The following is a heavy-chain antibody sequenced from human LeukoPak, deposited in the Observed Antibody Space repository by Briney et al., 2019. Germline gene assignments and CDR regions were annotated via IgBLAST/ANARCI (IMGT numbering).Heavy chain of an antibody. CDR3: ARGHYGLDV. CDR2: INPDGSEK. CDR1: GFTLSSHW. V-gene: IGHV3-7*05. J-gene: IGHJ6*02. Sequence: GGSLRLSCAASGFTLSSHWMTWLRQAPGEGLQWVAHINPDGSEKDCVDSVKGRFTISRDNAKNSAFLQMSTLRAEDTAVYYCARGHYGLDVWGQGTTAIVSS.